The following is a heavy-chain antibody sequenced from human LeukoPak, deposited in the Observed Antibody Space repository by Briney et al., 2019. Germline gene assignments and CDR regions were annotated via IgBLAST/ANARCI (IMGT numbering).Heavy chain of an antibody. CDR2: ISGSGGST. CDR3: SKDRPYSTSWYGAGDY. J-gene: IGHJ4*02. D-gene: IGHD6-13*01. CDR1: GFTFSSNG. V-gene: IGHV3-23*01. Sequence: PGGSLRLSCAASGFTFSSNGMSWVRNAPGKGLEWVSVISGSGGSTYYADSVKGRFTISRDNSKYTLYLQMNSLGAEVTAVYYCSKDRPYSTSWYGAGDYWGQGTLVTVSS.